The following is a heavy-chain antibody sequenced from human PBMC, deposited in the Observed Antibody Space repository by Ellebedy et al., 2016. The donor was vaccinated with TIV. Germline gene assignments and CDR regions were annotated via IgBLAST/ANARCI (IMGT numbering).Heavy chain of an antibody. CDR2: ISHTGST. J-gene: IGHJ4*02. CDR1: GASINNYY. D-gene: IGHD2-2*01. CDR3: AKWTVGYCSSDSCYNGDY. V-gene: IGHV4-59*01. Sequence: MPSETLSLTCTVSGASINNYYWSWIRQSPGKGLEWIGYISHTGSTNYSPYFESRVTILADTSKSQFSLKLTSVTAADTAVYYCAKWTVGYCSSDSCYNGDYWGQGTLVTVSS.